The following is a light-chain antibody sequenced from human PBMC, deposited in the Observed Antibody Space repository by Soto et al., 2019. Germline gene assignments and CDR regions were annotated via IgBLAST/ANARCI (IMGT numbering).Light chain of an antibody. CDR3: QQYNTYPWT. Sequence: DIQVTQSPSALAASGGDRVAFSCRASQSISSWLAWYQQKPGKAPKLLLYDASTLQSGVPSRFSGSGSGTDFTLTISRLHPDDFATYYCQQYNTYPWTFGQGTKV. CDR2: DAS. V-gene: IGKV1-5*01. CDR1: QSISSW. J-gene: IGKJ1*01.